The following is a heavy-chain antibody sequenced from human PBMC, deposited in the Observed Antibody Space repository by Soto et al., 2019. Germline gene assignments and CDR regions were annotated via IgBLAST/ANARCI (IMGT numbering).Heavy chain of an antibody. D-gene: IGHD2-15*01. CDR3: AKDGGYCSGGSCYGNWFDP. V-gene: IGHV3-30*18. CDR2: ISYDGSNK. J-gene: IGHJ5*02. CDR1: GFTFSSYG. Sequence: QVQLVESGGGVVQPGRSLRLSCAASGFTFSSYGMHWVRQAPGKGLEWVAVISYDGSNKYYADSVKGRITISRDNSKNTLYLQMNSLRAEDTAVYYCAKDGGYCSGGSCYGNWFDPWGQGTLVTVSS.